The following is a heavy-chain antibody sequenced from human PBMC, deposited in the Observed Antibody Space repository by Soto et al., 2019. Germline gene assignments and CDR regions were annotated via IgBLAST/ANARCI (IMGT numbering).Heavy chain of an antibody. CDR1: GYSFISYD. CDR2: IGGHNGNT. J-gene: IGHJ4*02. Sequence: ASVKVSCKASGYSFISYDITWVRQAPGQGLEWMGWIGGHNGNTNYAQKLQGRVAMTIDTSTSTAYLELRSLRSDDTAMYYCARGGTVVGTSPFDHWGQGTLVTVSS. V-gene: IGHV1-18*04. CDR3: ARGGTVVGTSPFDH. D-gene: IGHD1-26*01.